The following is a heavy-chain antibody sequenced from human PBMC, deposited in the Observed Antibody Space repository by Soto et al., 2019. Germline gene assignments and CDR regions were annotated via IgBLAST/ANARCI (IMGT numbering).Heavy chain of an antibody. J-gene: IGHJ6*02. Sequence: PGGSLRLSCAASGFTFSNAWMNWVRQAPGKGLEWVGRIKSKTDGGTTDYAAPVKGRFTISRDDSKNTLYLQMNSLKTEDTAVYYCTTVLPYYDILTGYRPLDYYYGMDVWGQGTTVTVSS. D-gene: IGHD3-9*01. CDR2: IKSKTDGGTT. V-gene: IGHV3-15*07. CDR1: GFTFSNAW. CDR3: TTVLPYYDILTGYRPLDYYYGMDV.